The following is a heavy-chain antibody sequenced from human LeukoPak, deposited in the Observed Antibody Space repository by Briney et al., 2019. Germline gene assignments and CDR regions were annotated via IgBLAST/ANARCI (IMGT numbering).Heavy chain of an antibody. V-gene: IGHV4-4*09. J-gene: IGHJ4*02. CDR3: ARLNFRGGEALHFDS. D-gene: IGHD3-16*01. Sequence: SETLSLTCSVSGGSLTNYYWGWIRQPPGKGLEFIGYIHSDGTTNYDSSLQSRVAISLDTSKIQFSLRLYSVTAADTALYFCARLNFRGGEALHFDSWGQGTLVTVPS. CDR1: GGSLTNYY. CDR2: IHSDGTT.